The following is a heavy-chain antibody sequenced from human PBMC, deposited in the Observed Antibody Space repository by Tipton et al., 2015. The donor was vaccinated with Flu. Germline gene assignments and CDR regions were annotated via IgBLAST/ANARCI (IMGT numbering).Heavy chain of an antibody. CDR2: IYYSGST. V-gene: IGHV4-39*01. J-gene: IGHJ4*02. D-gene: IGHD3-16*01. CDR1: GGSISSSSYY. CDR3: ARHPPRDGYTY. Sequence: TLSLTCTVSGGSISSSSYYWGWIRQPPGKGLEWIGSIYYSGSTYYNPSLKSRVTISVDTSKNQFSLKLSSVTAADTAVYYCARHPPRDGYTYWGQGTLVTVSS.